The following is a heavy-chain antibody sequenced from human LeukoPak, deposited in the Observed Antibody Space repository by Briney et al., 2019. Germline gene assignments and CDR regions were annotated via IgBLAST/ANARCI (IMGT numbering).Heavy chain of an antibody. Sequence: GGSLRLSCAASGFTFSSYSMNWVRQAPGKGLEWVSSISSSSSYIYYADSVKGRFTISRDDAKNSLYLQMNSLRAEDTALYYCAKPSGYNWNDGDWFDPWGQGTLVTVSS. J-gene: IGHJ5*02. CDR3: AKPSGYNWNDGDWFDP. CDR2: ISSSSSYI. CDR1: GFTFSSYS. D-gene: IGHD1-1*01. V-gene: IGHV3-21*04.